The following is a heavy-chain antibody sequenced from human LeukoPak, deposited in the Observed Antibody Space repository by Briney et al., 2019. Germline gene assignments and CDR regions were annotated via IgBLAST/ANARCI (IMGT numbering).Heavy chain of an antibody. CDR2: ISSSSIYI. CDR1: GFTFSTYS. Sequence: GGSLRLSCAASGFTFSTYSMNWVRQAPGKGLEWVSSISSSSIYIYYADSVKGRFTISRDNAKNSLYLQVNSLRAEDTAVYYCARGRQNSGSYWDAFHIWGQGTMVTVSS. J-gene: IGHJ3*02. CDR3: ARGRQNSGSYWDAFHI. D-gene: IGHD1-26*01. V-gene: IGHV3-21*01.